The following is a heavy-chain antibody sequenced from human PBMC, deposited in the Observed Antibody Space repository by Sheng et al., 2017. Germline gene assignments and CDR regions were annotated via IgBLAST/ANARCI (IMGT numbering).Heavy chain of an antibody. Sequence: QVRLVQSGAEVKKPGSSVKVSCKASGGTFGRDAISWLRQAPGHGLEWMGGIFPMLDIPNYAQRFQGRVTITADKSTSTAYMELSSLRSEDTAVYYCAKDLNHGIVVSAAFDIWGQGTLVTVSS. J-gene: IGHJ3*02. CDR2: IFPMLDIP. D-gene: IGHD3-22*01. V-gene: IGHV1-69*04. CDR3: AKDLNHGIVVSAAFDI. CDR1: GGTFGRDA.